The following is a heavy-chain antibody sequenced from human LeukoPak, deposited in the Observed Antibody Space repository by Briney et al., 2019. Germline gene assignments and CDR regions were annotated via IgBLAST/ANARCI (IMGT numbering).Heavy chain of an antibody. V-gene: IGHV3-15*01. CDR2: IKSKTDGGTT. CDR3: TSGTIDSIPRYSYEGY. D-gene: IGHD5-18*01. CDR1: GFTFSNAW. Sequence: PGGSLRLSCAASGFTFSNAWMSWVRQAPGKGLEWVGRIKSKTDGGTTDYAAPVKGRFTISRDDSKNTLYLQMNSLKTEDTAVYYCTSGTIDSIPRYSYEGYWGQGTLVTVSS. J-gene: IGHJ4*02.